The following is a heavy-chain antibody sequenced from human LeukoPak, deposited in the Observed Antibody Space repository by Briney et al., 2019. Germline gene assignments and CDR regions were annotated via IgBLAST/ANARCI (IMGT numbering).Heavy chain of an antibody. CDR2: INTSGST. D-gene: IGHD3-10*01. Sequence: SETLSLTCTVSGGSIRSGNYYWSWIRQPAGKGLEWIGRINTSGSTNYNPSLKSRVTISVDTSKNQFSLKLSSVTAADTAVYYCASQFLWFGPSGFAPWGQGTLVTVSS. CDR3: ASQFLWFGPSGFAP. V-gene: IGHV4-61*02. CDR1: GGSIRSGNYY. J-gene: IGHJ5*02.